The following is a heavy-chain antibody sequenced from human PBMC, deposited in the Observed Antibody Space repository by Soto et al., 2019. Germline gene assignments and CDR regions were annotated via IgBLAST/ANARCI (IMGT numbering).Heavy chain of an antibody. J-gene: IGHJ4*01. CDR3: ARVAYTYGWIYDY. Sequence: RRLSCAASGFTFSSYWMSWVRQAPGKGLEWVVNIKQDGSERYYMDSVRGRFTASRDNAKNSVYLQMNSLRAEDTAVYFCARVAYTYGWIYDYWGQGSLVTVSS. CDR2: IKQDGSER. CDR1: GFTFSSYW. D-gene: IGHD2-2*02. V-gene: IGHV3-7*01.